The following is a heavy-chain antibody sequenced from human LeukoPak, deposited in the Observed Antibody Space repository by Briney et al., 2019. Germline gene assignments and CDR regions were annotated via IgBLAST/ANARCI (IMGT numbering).Heavy chain of an antibody. Sequence: GESLKISCKASVYTFTGDWIGWVRQMPGKGLEWMGIIYPGDSDTKYNAPFQGQVTISADKSISTAYLQWGSLKASDTATYYCARPALYCSSTVCPPYMDVWGKGTTVTVSS. V-gene: IGHV5-51*01. D-gene: IGHD2-2*01. J-gene: IGHJ6*03. CDR2: IYPGDSDT. CDR1: VYTFTGDW. CDR3: ARPALYCSSTVCPPYMDV.